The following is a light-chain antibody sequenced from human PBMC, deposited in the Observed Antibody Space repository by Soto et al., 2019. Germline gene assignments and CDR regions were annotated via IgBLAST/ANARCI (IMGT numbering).Light chain of an antibody. V-gene: IGKV3-11*01. CDR2: DAS. CDR1: QSVSSD. J-gene: IGKJ2*01. Sequence: EIVLTQSPATLSLSPGERATLSCRASQSVSSDLAWYQQKPGQAPRLLTYDASNRATGIPARFSGSGSGTDFTLTISSLEPEDFAVYYCQQRSNWPPYTFGQGTKLEIK. CDR3: QQRSNWPPYT.